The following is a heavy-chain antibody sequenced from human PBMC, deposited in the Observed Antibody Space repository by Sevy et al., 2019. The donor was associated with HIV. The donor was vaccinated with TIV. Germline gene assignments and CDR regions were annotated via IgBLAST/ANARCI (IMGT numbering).Heavy chain of an antibody. CDR2: IDPSDSYT. V-gene: IGHV5-10-1*01. CDR3: ARPSFSRHYYYYGMDV. Sequence: GESLKISCKGSGYSFTSYWISWVRQMPGKGLEWMGRIDPSDSYTNYSPSFQGHVTISADKSISTAYLQWSSLKASDTAIYYCARPSFSRHYYYYGMDVWGQGTTVTVSS. CDR1: GYSFTSYW. D-gene: IGHD1-26*01. J-gene: IGHJ6*02.